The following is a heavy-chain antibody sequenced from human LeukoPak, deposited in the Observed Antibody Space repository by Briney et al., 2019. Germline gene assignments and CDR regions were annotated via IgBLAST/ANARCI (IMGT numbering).Heavy chain of an antibody. Sequence: SETLSLTCAVYGGSFSGYYWSWIRQPPGKGLEWIGEINHSGSTNYNPSLKSRVTISVDTSKNQFSLKLSSVTAADTAVYYCARAVLDTAMVNTDWGQGTLVTVSS. J-gene: IGHJ4*02. CDR3: ARAVLDTAMVNTD. D-gene: IGHD5-18*01. CDR1: GGSFSGYY. CDR2: INHSGST. V-gene: IGHV4-34*01.